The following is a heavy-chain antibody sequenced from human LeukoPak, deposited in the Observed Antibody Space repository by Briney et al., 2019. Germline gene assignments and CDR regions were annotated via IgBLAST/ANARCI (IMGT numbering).Heavy chain of an antibody. CDR3: VKRATGSTKSVDY. V-gene: IGHV3-7*01. D-gene: IGHD1-7*01. CDR1: GFTLSSYW. Sequence: SGGSLRLSCAASGFTLSSYWMTWVRQAPGKGLEGVANIKQDGSEQYYVDSVKGRFTISRDNAKNSLYLQMNSLRAEDTAVYYCVKRATGSTKSVDYWGQGTLVTVCS. J-gene: IGHJ4*02. CDR2: IKQDGSEQ.